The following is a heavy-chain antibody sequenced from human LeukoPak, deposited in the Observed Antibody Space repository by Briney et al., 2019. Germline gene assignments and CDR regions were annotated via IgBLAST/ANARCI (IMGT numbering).Heavy chain of an antibody. CDR1: GFTVSSSY. Sequence: GGSLRLSCAASGFTVSSSYMTWVRQAPGKGLEWGSVIRSGGSTVYADSVKGRFTISRDNSKNTLYLQLNSLRAEDTAVYYCARDLGYCTNGVCHTRFDYWGQGTLVAVSS. V-gene: IGHV3-53*01. CDR3: ARDLGYCTNGVCHTRFDY. J-gene: IGHJ4*02. D-gene: IGHD2-8*01. CDR2: IRSGGST.